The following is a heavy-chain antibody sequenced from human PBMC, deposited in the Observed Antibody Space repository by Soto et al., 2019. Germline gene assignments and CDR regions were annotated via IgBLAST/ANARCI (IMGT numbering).Heavy chain of an antibody. D-gene: IGHD2-2*01. CDR2: VNHSGTT. CDR1: GGSFSGYY. J-gene: IGHJ4*02. V-gene: IGHV4-34*01. Sequence: QVQLQQWGAGLLKPSETLSLTCAVYGGSFSGYYWTWIRQSPEKGLEWIGEVNHSGTTYYNPSLKTRVTLSVHTPKNQFSLKMSAVTAADTAVYYCARGIGYCSSINCYSSRLFRFDSWGQGTLVTVSS. CDR3: ARGIGYCSSINCYSSRLFRFDS.